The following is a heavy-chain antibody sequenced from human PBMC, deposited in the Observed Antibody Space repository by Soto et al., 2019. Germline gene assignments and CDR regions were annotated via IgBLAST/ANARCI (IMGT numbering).Heavy chain of an antibody. Sequence: GASVKVSCKTSGYTFTSYAMHWVRQAPGQRLEWMGWINAGNGNTNYAQKFQGWVTMTRDTSISTAYMELSRLRSDDTAVYYCARGHLDYGDYVRAFDIWGQGTMVTV. CDR2: INAGNGNT. V-gene: IGHV1-3*01. CDR3: ARGHLDYGDYVRAFDI. CDR1: GYTFTSYA. J-gene: IGHJ3*02. D-gene: IGHD4-17*01.